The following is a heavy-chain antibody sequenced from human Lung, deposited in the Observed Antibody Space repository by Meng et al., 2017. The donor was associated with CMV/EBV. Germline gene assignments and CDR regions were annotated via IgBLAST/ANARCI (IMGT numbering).Heavy chain of an antibody. CDR1: GFTFSTYS. D-gene: IGHD5-12*01. CDR3: ARVRTYFDHSGYLGY. J-gene: IGHJ4*02. Sequence: GGSLRLXXVGSGFTFSTYSMIWVRQAPGQGLELVSYISSSSSTIYYGDSVKGRFTISRDNARNSIYLQMNSLRPEDTAVYYCARVRTYFDHSGYLGYWGREXLVTVSS. V-gene: IGHV3-48*04. CDR2: ISSSSSTI.